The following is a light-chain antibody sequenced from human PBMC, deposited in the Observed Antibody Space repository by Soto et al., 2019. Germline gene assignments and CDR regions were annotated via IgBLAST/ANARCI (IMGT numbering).Light chain of an antibody. CDR2: EVS. Sequence: QSALTQPASVSGSPGQSITISCTGTSRDVGAYNYVSWYQHHPGKAPRLMIYEVSNRPSGVSDRFSGSKSGNTASLTISGLLAEDEADYYCSSYTSISTYVFGTGTKVTVL. J-gene: IGLJ1*01. CDR3: SSYTSISTYV. V-gene: IGLV2-14*01. CDR1: SRDVGAYNY.